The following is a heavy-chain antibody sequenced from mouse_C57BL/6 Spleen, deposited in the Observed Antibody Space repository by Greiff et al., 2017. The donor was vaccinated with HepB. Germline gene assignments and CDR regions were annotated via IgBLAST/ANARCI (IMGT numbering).Heavy chain of an antibody. CDR1: GFTFSSYT. CDR3: ARFPDYYGSSYYFDY. J-gene: IGHJ2*01. CDR2: ISGGGGNT. D-gene: IGHD1-1*01. Sequence: EVQLVESGGGLVKPGGSLKLSCAASGFTFSSYTMSWVRQTPEKRLEWVATISGGGGNTYYPDSVKGRFTISRDNAKNTLYLQMSSLRSEDTALYYCARFPDYYGSSYYFDYWGQGTTLTVSS. V-gene: IGHV5-9*01.